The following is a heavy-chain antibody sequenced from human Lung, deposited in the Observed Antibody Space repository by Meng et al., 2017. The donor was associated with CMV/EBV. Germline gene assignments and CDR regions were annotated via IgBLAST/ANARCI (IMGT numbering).Heavy chain of an antibody. Sequence: SVXVSCKASGYTFTAHYFHWVRQAPGQGLEWMGWIHPHRGDTNYAQQFQGRVTLTRDTSINTGYMELTRLTSDDTAVYYCARDNNWGPDYWGQGTLVTVYS. CDR3: ARDNNWGPDY. V-gene: IGHV1-2*02. CDR1: GYTFTAHY. D-gene: IGHD7-27*01. CDR2: IHPHRGDT. J-gene: IGHJ4*02.